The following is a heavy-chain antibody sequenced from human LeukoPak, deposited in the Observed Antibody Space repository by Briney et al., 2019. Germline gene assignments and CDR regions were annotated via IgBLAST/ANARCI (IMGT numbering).Heavy chain of an antibody. CDR1: GGTFSSYA. D-gene: IGHD2-15*01. J-gene: IGHJ4*02. CDR2: IIPIFGTA. V-gene: IGHV1-69*01. Sequence: ASVKVSCKASGGTFSSYAISWVRQAPGQGLEWMGGIIPIFGTANYAQKFQGRVTITADESTSTAYMELRSLRSDDTAVYYCARGVCSGGSCYHNDYWGQGTLVTVSS. CDR3: ARGVCSGGSCYHNDY.